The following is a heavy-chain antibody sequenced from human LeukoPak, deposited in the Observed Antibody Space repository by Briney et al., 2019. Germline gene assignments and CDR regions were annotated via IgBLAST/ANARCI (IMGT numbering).Heavy chain of an antibody. D-gene: IGHD3-16*02. V-gene: IGHV3-7*01. CDR3: AREQVITFGGVIVSYYGMDV. J-gene: IGHJ6*02. CDR2: IKQDGSDK. CDR1: GFTFTKYW. Sequence: GGSLRLSCAASGFTFTKYWMTWVRQAPGKGLEWVGNIKQDGSDKNYMDSVKGRFTISRDNTKNSVYLQMSSLRAEDTAVYYCAREQVITFGGVIVSYYGMDVWGQGTTVTVSS.